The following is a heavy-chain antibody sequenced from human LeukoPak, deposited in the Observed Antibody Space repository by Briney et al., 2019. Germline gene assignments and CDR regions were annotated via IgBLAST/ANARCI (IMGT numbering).Heavy chain of an antibody. Sequence: SETLSLTCTVSGGSISSYYWSWIRQPPGKGLEWIGYIYYSGSTNYNPSLKSRVTISVDTSKNQFSLKLSSVTAADTAVYYCARGGIAAAGEDIDYWGQGTLVTVSS. J-gene: IGHJ4*02. V-gene: IGHV4-59*08. D-gene: IGHD6-13*01. CDR2: IYYSGST. CDR3: ARGGIAAAGEDIDY. CDR1: GGSISSYY.